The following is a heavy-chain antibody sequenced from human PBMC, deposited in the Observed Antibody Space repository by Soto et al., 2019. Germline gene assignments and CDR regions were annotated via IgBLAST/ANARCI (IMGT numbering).Heavy chain of an antibody. V-gene: IGHV1-3*01. Sequence: ASVKVSCESSRYGFTSYDMHWVRQAPGQRLEWMGWINAGNGNTKYSQKFQGRVTITRDTSASTAYMELSSLRSEDTAVYYCARDPGYSYGYNWGQGTLVTVSS. CDR2: INAGNGNT. CDR3: ARDPGYSYGYN. J-gene: IGHJ4*02. CDR1: RYGFTSYD. D-gene: IGHD5-18*01.